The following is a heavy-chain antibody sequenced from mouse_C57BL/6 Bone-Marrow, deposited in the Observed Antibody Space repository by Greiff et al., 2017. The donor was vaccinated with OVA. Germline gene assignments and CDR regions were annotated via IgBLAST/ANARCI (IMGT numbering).Heavy chain of an antibody. CDR2: ISNGGGST. D-gene: IGHD1-1*01. CDR1: GFTFSDYY. Sequence: EVKVVESGGGLVQPGGSLKLSCAASGFTFSDYYMYWVRQTPEKRLEWVAYISNGGGSTYYPDTVKGRFTISRDNAKNTLYLQMSRLKSEDTAMYYCARHYYGSSYEYFDVWGTGTTVTVSS. J-gene: IGHJ1*03. CDR3: ARHYYGSSYEYFDV. V-gene: IGHV5-12*01.